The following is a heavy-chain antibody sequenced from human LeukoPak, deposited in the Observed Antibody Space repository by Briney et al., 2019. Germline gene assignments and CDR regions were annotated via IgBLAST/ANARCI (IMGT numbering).Heavy chain of an antibody. J-gene: IGHJ4*02. Sequence: GGSLRLSCAASGFTFSSYGMHWVRQAPGKGLEWVAVISYDGSNKYYADSVKGRFTISRDNSKNTLYLQMNSLRAEDTAVYYCEKGNSIAARSYFDSGAQGTLATVSS. CDR2: ISYDGSNK. D-gene: IGHD6-6*01. CDR3: EKGNSIAARSYFDS. V-gene: IGHV3-30*18. CDR1: GFTFSSYG.